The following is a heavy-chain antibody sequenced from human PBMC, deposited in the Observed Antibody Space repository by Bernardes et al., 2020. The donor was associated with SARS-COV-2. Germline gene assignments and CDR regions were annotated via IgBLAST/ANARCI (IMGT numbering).Heavy chain of an antibody. CDR1: GFTFSSYS. J-gene: IGHJ3*02. D-gene: IGHD3-16*02. Sequence: GGSLSLSCAASGFTFSSYSMNWVRQAPGKGLEWISYISSSGSTIYYADSVEGRFIISRDNAKNSLYLQMNSLRDEDTAVYYCAVNRGSYRYSQLDAFDIWGQGTMVTVSS. CDR2: ISSSGSTI. CDR3: AVNRGSYRYSQLDAFDI. V-gene: IGHV3-48*02.